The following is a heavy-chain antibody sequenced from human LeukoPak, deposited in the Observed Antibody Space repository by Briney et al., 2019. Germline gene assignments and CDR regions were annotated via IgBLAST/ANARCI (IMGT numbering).Heavy chain of an antibody. CDR2: LNPNTGHA. CDR3: AKDRDGADRIIL. D-gene: IGHD5-24*01. CDR1: AYDFAGYY. J-gene: IGHJ4*02. Sequence: GASVKVSCTVVAYDFAGYYIHWVRQAPGQGPEWMGRLNPNTGHAVYAFKFQGRVTITRDTSSSTAYMEVTRLTSDDTALYYCAKDRDGADRIILWGQGTLVTVSS. V-gene: IGHV1-2*06.